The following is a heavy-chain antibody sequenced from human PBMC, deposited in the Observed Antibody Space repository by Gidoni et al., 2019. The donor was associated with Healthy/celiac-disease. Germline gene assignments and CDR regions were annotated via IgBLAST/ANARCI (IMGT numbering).Heavy chain of an antibody. Sequence: QVQLQESGPGLVKPSQTLSLTCTVSGGSISSGASYWSWLRQPPGKGLEWIGYIYYSGSTYYNPSLKSRVTISVDTSKNQFSLKLSSVTAADTAVYYCARVGVLLWFGELYPDYYMDVWGKGTTVTVSS. J-gene: IGHJ6*03. D-gene: IGHD3-10*01. CDR1: GGSISSGASY. CDR2: IYYSGST. CDR3: ARVGVLLWFGELYPDYYMDV. V-gene: IGHV4-30-4*01.